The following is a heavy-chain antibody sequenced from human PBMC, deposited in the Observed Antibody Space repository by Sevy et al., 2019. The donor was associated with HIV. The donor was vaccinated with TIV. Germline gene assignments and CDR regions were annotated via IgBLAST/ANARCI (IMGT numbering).Heavy chain of an antibody. CDR3: ATDPAVAQVHLGGFDI. Sequence: GSLRLSCAASGFTFSSYAMSWVRQAPGKGLEWVSAISGSGGSTYYADSVKGRLTISRDNSKNTLYQQMNSRRADDTTVYYCATDPAVAQVHLGGFDIWGQGTMVTVSS. J-gene: IGHJ3*02. D-gene: IGHD6-19*01. CDR2: ISGSGGST. V-gene: IGHV3-23*01. CDR1: GFTFSSYA.